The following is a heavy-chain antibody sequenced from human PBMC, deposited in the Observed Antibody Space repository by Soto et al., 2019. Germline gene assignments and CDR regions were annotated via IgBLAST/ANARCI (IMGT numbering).Heavy chain of an antibody. CDR2: TIPIHSMS. CDR1: GDTFNSYT. CDR3: ATSYGSGSQAFDY. D-gene: IGHD3-10*01. J-gene: IGHJ4*02. V-gene: IGHV1-69*02. Sequence: QVHLVQSGAELRKPGSSVRVSCKASGDTFNSYTINWVRQAPGLGLEWMGRTIPIHSMSNYALKFQGRLTITADKSTITAYMVLSSLRSEDTAIYYCATSYGSGSQAFDYWGQGALVTVSS.